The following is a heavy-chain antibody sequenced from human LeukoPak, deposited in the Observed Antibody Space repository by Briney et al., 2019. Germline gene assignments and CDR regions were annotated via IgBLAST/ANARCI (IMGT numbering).Heavy chain of an antibody. D-gene: IGHD4-17*01. V-gene: IGHV3-23*01. CDR2: ISGSGGST. J-gene: IGHJ4*02. CDR3: AKVGLSSAVTTGDY. Sequence: AISGSGGSTYYADSVKGRFTISRDNSKNTLYLQMNSLRAEDTAVYYCAKVGLSSAVTTGDYWGQGTLVTVSS.